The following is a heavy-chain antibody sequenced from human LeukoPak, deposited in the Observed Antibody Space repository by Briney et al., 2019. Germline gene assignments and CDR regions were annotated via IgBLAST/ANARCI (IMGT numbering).Heavy chain of an antibody. J-gene: IGHJ6*03. CDR1: GFTFSDYY. Sequence: GGSLRLSCAASGFTFSDYYMSWIRQAPGKGLEWVSCISSSGSTIYYADSVKGRFTISRDNSKNTLYLQMNSLRAEDTAVYYCAKDGYQLLRYYYYYYMDVWGNGTTVTISS. CDR3: AKDGYQLLRYYYYYYMDV. V-gene: IGHV3-11*04. CDR2: ISSSGSTI. D-gene: IGHD2-2*01.